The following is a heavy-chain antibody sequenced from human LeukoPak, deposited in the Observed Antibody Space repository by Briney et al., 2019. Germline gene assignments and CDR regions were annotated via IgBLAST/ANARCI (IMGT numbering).Heavy chain of an antibody. Sequence: SETLSLTCTVSGGSVSSGSYYWSWIRQPPGKGLEWIGYIYYSGSTNYNPSLKSRVTISVDTSKNQFSLKLSSVPAADTAVYYCARGIYPDYWGQGTLVTVSS. CDR2: IYYSGST. CDR1: GGSVSSGSYY. V-gene: IGHV4-61*01. D-gene: IGHD6-13*01. CDR3: ARGIYPDY. J-gene: IGHJ4*02.